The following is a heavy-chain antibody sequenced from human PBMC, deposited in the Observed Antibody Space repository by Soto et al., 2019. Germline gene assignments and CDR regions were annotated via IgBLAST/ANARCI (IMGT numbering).Heavy chain of an antibody. V-gene: IGHV3-30-3*01. J-gene: IGHJ6*02. CDR2: ISYDGSNK. CDR1: GFTFSSYA. CDR3: ARGEIQFPTVTTSYYYYYYGMDV. Sequence: PGGSLRLSCAASGFTFSSYAMHLVRQAPGKGLEWVAVISYDGSNKYYADSVKGRFTISRDNSKNTLYLQMNSLRAEDTAVYYCARGEIQFPTVTTSYYYYYYGMDVWGQGTTVTVSS. D-gene: IGHD4-4*01.